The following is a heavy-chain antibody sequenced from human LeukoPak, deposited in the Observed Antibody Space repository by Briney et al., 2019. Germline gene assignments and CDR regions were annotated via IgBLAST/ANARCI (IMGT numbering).Heavy chain of an antibody. CDR1: GFTFSTYA. CDR3: ARAPTKGTTAIFDY. V-gene: IGHV3-48*04. J-gene: IGHJ4*02. D-gene: IGHD5-24*01. Sequence: GGSLRLSCAASGFTFSTYAINWVRQAPGKGLEWVSYISSSSNTIYYADSVKGRFTISRDNAKNSLYLRMNSLRAEDTAVYYCARAPTKGTTAIFDYWGQGTLVTVSS. CDR2: ISSSSNTI.